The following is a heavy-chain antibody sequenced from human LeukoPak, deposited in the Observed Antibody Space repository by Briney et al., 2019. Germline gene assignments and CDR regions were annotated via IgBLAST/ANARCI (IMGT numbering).Heavy chain of an antibody. V-gene: IGHV3-7*01. D-gene: IGHD6-13*01. CDR2: IKQDGSET. CDR1: GFTFSSYW. J-gene: IGHJ5*02. Sequence: GGSLRLSCAASGFTFSSYWMSWVRQAPGKGLEWVANIKQDGSETYSAESVKGRFTISRDNAKNLLYLQMNSLRAGDTAVYYCARGIEMRQQLVHDLGWFDPWGQGTLVTVSS. CDR3: ARGIEMRQQLVHDLGWFDP.